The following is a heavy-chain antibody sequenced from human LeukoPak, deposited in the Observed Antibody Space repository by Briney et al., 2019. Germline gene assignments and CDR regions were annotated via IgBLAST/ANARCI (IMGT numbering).Heavy chain of an antibody. J-gene: IGHJ4*02. V-gene: IGHV1-46*01. Sequence: ASVKVSCKASGYTFTSYDINWVRQAPGQGLEWMGIINPSGGSTSYAQKFQGRVTMTRDTSTSTVYMELSSLRSEDTAVYYCVRQIVGATFGFDYWGQGTLVTVSS. CDR2: INPSGGST. D-gene: IGHD1-26*01. CDR3: VRQIVGATFGFDY. CDR1: GYTFTSYD.